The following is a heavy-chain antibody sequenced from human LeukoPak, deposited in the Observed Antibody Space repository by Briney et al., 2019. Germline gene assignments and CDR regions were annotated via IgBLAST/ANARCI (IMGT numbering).Heavy chain of an antibody. V-gene: IGHV4-38-2*02. CDR3: ASPLVVATIH. D-gene: IGHD5-12*01. Sequence: SETLSLTCTVSGYSISSGYYWGWIRQTPGKGLEWIGSIYHSGSTYYNPSLKSRVTISVDTSKNQFSLKLSSVTAADTAVYYCASPLVVATIHWGQGTLVTVSS. J-gene: IGHJ4*02. CDR1: GYSISSGYY. CDR2: IYHSGST.